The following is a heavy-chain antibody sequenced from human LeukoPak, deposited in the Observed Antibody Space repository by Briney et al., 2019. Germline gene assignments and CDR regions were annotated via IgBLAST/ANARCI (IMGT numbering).Heavy chain of an antibody. CDR1: GFTFSTYA. Sequence: GGSLRLSCAASGFTFSTYAMSWVRQAPGKGLEWVSTISYSGGSTYHADSVKGRFTISRDNSKNTLYLQMNSLRAEDTAVYYCANDRTGWLRRFDYWGQGTLVTVSS. D-gene: IGHD5-12*01. V-gene: IGHV3-23*01. CDR2: ISYSGGST. J-gene: IGHJ4*02. CDR3: ANDRTGWLRRFDY.